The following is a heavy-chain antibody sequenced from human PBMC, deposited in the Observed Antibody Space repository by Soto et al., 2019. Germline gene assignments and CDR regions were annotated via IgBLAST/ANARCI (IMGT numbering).Heavy chain of an antibody. J-gene: IGHJ5*02. Sequence: SETLSLTCTVSGASISGFYWSWIRKSAGKGLEWIGRIYATGTTDYNPSLKSRVMMSVDTSKKQFSLKLRSVTAADTAVYYCVRDGTKTLRDWFDPWGQGISVTSPQ. CDR1: GASISGFY. D-gene: IGHD1-1*01. CDR2: IYATGTT. V-gene: IGHV4-4*07. CDR3: VRDGTKTLRDWFDP.